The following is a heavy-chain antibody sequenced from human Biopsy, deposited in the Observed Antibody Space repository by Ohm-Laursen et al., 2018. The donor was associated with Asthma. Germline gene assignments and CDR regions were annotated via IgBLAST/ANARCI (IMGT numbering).Heavy chain of an antibody. D-gene: IGHD2-2*01. CDR3: ARHDHRWDTYADF. CDR1: GGPFSSNY. Sequence: SETLSLTCAVYGGPFSSNYWSWFRQTPGKGLEWIGSMYYGETTYYSPSLKSRVTISVDTSKNQFSLILSSVTAADTAVYYCARHDHRWDTYADFWGQGTLVTVSS. CDR2: MYYGETT. V-gene: IGHV4-39*01. J-gene: IGHJ4*02.